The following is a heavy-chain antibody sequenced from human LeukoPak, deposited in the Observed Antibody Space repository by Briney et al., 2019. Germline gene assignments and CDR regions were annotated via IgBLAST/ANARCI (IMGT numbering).Heavy chain of an antibody. D-gene: IGHD3-3*01. V-gene: IGHV1-2*02. J-gene: IGHJ4*02. Sequence: GASVKVSCKASGYTFTAYYIHWVRQAPGQGLEWMGWINPNSGGTNYAQKLQGRVTMTTDTSTSTAYMELRSLRSDDTAVYYCAREYDFWSGYFGYWGQGTLVTVSS. CDR3: AREYDFWSGYFGY. CDR1: GYTFTAYY. CDR2: INPNSGGT.